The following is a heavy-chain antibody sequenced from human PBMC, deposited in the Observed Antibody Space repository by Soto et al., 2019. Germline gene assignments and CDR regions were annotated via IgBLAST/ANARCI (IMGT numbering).Heavy chain of an antibody. CDR1: RFPFRSYA. D-gene: IGHD3-3*01. J-gene: IGHJ4*02. CDR3: ARASYDFWGGAFDY. V-gene: IGHV3-64*01. Sequence: GGSLKLCCRASRFPFRSYAMSWVRQAPRKGLEKDSALSGSGGSTYYANSVKGRFTISIDNAKNTLYLQMGSLRAEDMAVYYCARASYDFWGGAFDYWGQGTLVTVSS. CDR2: LSGSGGST.